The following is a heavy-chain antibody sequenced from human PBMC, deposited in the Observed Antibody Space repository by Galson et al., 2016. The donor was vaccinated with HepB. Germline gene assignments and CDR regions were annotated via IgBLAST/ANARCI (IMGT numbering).Heavy chain of an antibody. Sequence: SLRLSCAASGFTLGDFAMGWFRQAPGKGLEWVGFIRSVGYGGTTEYAASVKGRFTISSDDSKSIDSLKMKTLKIEDTDVYYCARLRRATMRYYYYGMDVRGQGTTVTVSS. CDR3: ARLRRATMRYYYYGMDV. CDR2: IRSVGYGGTT. CDR1: GFTLGDFA. V-gene: IGHV3-49*03. D-gene: IGHD5-12*01. J-gene: IGHJ6*02.